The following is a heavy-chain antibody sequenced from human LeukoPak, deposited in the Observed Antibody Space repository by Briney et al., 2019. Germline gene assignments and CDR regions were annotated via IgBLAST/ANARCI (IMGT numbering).Heavy chain of an antibody. CDR3: ARIDDSSGYYYDY. CDR1: GFALGTSGMC. CDR2: IDWDDDK. J-gene: IGHJ4*02. Sequence: SGPTLLHPTPTLTLTFTFSGFALGTSGMCVSWIRQPPRKALEWLARIDWDDDKYYSTSLKTRLTISKDTSKNQVVLTMTNMDPVDTATYYCARIDDSSGYYYDYWGQGTLVTVSS. D-gene: IGHD3-22*01. V-gene: IGHV2-70*11.